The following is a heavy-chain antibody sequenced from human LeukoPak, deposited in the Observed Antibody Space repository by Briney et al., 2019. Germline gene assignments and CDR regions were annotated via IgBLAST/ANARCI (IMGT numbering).Heavy chain of an antibody. J-gene: IGHJ5*02. V-gene: IGHV4-39*01. CDR2: IYYSGST. CDR1: GGSISSSSYY. CDR3: ARGRYRFDP. D-gene: IGHD3-16*02. Sequence: SETLSLTCTVSGGSISSSSYYWGWIRQPPGKGLEWIGSIYYSGSTYYNPSLKSRVTISVDTSKNQFSLKLSSVTAADTAVYYCARGRYRFDPWGQGTLVTVSS.